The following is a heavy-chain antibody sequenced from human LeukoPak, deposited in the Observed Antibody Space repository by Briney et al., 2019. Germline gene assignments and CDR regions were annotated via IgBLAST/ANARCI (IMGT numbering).Heavy chain of an antibody. CDR3: ARRSSSGWYPDYYYYYMDV. CDR2: ISYDGSNK. J-gene: IGHJ6*03. Sequence: GGSLRLSCAASGFTFSSYGMHWVRQAPGKGLEWVAVISYDGSNKYYADSVKGRFTISRDNSKNTLYLKMNSLRGEDTAVYYCARRSSSGWYPDYYYYYMDVWGKGTTVTISS. CDR1: GFTFSSYG. D-gene: IGHD6-19*01. V-gene: IGHV3-30*03.